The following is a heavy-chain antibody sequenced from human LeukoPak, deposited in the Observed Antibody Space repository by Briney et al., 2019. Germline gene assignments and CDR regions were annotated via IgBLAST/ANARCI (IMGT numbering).Heavy chain of an antibody. V-gene: IGHV1-58*02. D-gene: IGHD6-19*01. CDR3: AADSRSGWYPQLDY. CDR1: GFTFTSSA. CDR2: IVVGSGNT. Sequence: GTSVEVSCKASGFTFTSSAMQWVRQARGQRLEWIGWIVVGSGNTNYAQKFQERVTITRDMSTSTAYMELSSLRSEDTAVYYCAADSRSGWYPQLDYWGQGTLVTVSS. J-gene: IGHJ4*02.